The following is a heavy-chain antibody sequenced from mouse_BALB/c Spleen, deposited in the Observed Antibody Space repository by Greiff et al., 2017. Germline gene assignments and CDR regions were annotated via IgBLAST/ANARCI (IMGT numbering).Heavy chain of an antibody. CDR1: GFNIKDYY. D-gene: IGHD3-1*01. J-gene: IGHJ3*01. V-gene: IGHV14-4*02. CDR2: IDPENGDT. Sequence: EVQLQQSGAELVRSGASVKLSCTASGFNIKDYYMHWVKQRPEQGLEWIGWIDPENGDTEYDPKFQGKATMTADTSSNTAYLQLSSLTSEDTAVYYCNVARATVFAYWGQGTLVTVSA. CDR3: NVARATVFAY.